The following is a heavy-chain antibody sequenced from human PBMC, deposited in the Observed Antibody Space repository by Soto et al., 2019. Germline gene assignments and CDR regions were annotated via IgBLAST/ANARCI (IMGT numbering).Heavy chain of an antibody. V-gene: IGHV1-69*06. J-gene: IGHJ4*02. CDR1: GGNFSSYA. Sequence: QVKLVQSGAEVKKPGSSVKVSCKASGGNFSSYAISWVRQAPGQGLEWMGGIIPIFGTANYAQKFKGRVTITADKSTSTAYMKLSSLRSEDTAVYYCATMSLRPSRAFDYWGQGTLVTVSS. CDR2: IIPIFGTA. CDR3: ATMSLRPSRAFDY.